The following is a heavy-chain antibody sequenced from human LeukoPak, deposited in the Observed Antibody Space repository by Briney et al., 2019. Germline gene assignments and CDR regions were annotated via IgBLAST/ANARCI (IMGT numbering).Heavy chain of an antibody. J-gene: IGHJ4*02. CDR3: ARQQLSQLYYFDY. Sequence: SETLSLTCTVSGGSISSGDYYWSWIRQPPGKGLEWIGYIYYSGSTNYNPSLKSRVTISVDTSKNQFSLKLSSVTAADTAVYYCARQQLSQLYYFDYWGQGTLVTVSS. V-gene: IGHV4-61*08. CDR2: IYYSGST. CDR1: GGSISSGDYY. D-gene: IGHD6-13*01.